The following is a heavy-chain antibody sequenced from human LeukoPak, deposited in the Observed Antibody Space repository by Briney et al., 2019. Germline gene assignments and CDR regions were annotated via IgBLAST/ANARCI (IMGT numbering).Heavy chain of an antibody. CDR2: ISYDGSNK. V-gene: IGHV3-30*18. D-gene: IGHD3-3*01. J-gene: IGHJ4*02. Sequence: GGSLRLSRAASGFTFSSYGMHWVRQAPGKGLEWVAVISYDGSNKYYADSVKGRFTISRDNSKNTLYLQMNSLRAEDTAVYYCAKDFTYYDFWSGPDYWGQGTLVTVSS. CDR3: AKDFTYYDFWSGPDY. CDR1: GFTFSSYG.